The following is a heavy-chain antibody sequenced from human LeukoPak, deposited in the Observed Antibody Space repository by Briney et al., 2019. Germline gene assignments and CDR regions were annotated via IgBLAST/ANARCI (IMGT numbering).Heavy chain of an antibody. V-gene: IGHV3-7*01. Sequence: PGGSLRLSCAASGFPFSSYWMTWVRQAPGKGLEWVANIKQDGDEKYYVDSVKGRFTISRDNAKNSLHLQMNSLRAEDTAVYYCAREDYYGSGNYVAWGGAFDVWGQGTTVTVSS. D-gene: IGHD3-10*01. CDR2: IKQDGDEK. CDR1: GFPFSSYW. J-gene: IGHJ3*01. CDR3: AREDYYGSGNYVAWGGAFDV.